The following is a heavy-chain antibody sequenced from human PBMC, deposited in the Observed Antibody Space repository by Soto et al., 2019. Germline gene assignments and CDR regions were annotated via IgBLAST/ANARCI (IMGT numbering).Heavy chain of an antibody. J-gene: IGHJ4*02. CDR2: ISAYNGNT. CDR1: GYTFTSYG. Sequence: QVQLVQSGAEVKKPGASVKVSCKASGYTFTSYGISWVRQAPGQGLEWMGWISAYNGNTNYAQKLQGRVTMTTDTSTSTAYMELRSLRSDDTAVYYCAREGLGYCSSTSCYVKGFPDYWGQGPLVTVSS. D-gene: IGHD2-2*01. V-gene: IGHV1-18*01. CDR3: AREGLGYCSSTSCYVKGFPDY.